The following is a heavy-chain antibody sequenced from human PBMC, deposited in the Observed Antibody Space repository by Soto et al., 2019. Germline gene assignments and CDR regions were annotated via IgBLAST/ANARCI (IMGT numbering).Heavy chain of an antibody. CDR3: AAGYSSSWYPGGY. J-gene: IGHJ4*02. Sequence: PSETLSLTCAVYGGSFSGYYWSWIRQPPGKGLEWIGEINHSGSTNYSPSLKSRVTISVDTSKNQFSLKLSSVTAADTAVYYCAAGYSSSWYPGGYWGQGTLVTVSS. CDR1: GGSFSGYY. D-gene: IGHD6-13*01. V-gene: IGHV4-34*01. CDR2: INHSGST.